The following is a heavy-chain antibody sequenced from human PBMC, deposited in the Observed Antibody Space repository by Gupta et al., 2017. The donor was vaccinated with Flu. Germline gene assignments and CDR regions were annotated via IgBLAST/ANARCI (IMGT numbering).Heavy chain of an antibody. J-gene: IGHJ6*02. D-gene: IGHD3-16*01. CDR3: AKDWRWNNNVYGMNV. V-gene: IGHV3-33*03. CDR1: ALGVSDYG. Sequence: QERVAQPGGRLVQPGRSLILPCAAAALGVSDYGMHWVRQAPGKGLEWLGGISYDGSQNYHTDSVSGRFIISGDNYKKSLYLQMCGLGAEETAVYCCAKDWRWNNNVYGMNVWGQGTTVTVSS. CDR2: ISYDGSQN.